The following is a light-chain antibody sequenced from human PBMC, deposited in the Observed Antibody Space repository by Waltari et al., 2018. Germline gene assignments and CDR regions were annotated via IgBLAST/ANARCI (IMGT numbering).Light chain of an antibody. CDR1: NSDVGGYNY. CDR3: SSYTGSNSFV. V-gene: IGLV2-8*01. Sequence: QSALTQPPSASGSLGQSVAISCTGTNSDVGGYNYVSWYQQHPGKAPKLMIHEVSKRPPGVPDRFSGSKSGNTASLTVSGLQAEDEADYYCSSYTGSNSFVFGTGTKVTVL. CDR2: EVS. J-gene: IGLJ1*01.